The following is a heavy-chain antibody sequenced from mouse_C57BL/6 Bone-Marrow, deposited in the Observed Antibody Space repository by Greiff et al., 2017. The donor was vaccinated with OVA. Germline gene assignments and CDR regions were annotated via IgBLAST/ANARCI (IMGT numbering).Heavy chain of an antibody. V-gene: IGHV14-4*01. CDR2: IDPENGDT. CDR3: TTEGWLLRFAY. Sequence: VQLQQSGAELVRPGASVKLSCTASGFNIKDDYMHWVKQRPEQGLEWIGWIDPENGDTEYASKFQGKATITADTSSNTAYLQLSSLTSEDTAVYYCTTEGWLLRFAYWGQGTVVTVSA. J-gene: IGHJ3*01. CDR1: GFNIKDDY. D-gene: IGHD2-3*01.